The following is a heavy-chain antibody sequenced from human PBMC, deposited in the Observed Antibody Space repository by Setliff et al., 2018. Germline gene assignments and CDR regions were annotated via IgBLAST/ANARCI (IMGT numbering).Heavy chain of an antibody. CDR2: ISAYNGNT. V-gene: IGHV1-18*01. D-gene: IGHD6-19*01. Sequence: ASVKVSCKASGYTFTSYGISWLRQAPGQGLEWMGWISAYNGNTNYAQKLQGRVTMTTDASTSTAYMELRSLRSDDTAVYYCARDLGYSSGWYTTSSVVRWDYWGQGTLVTVSS. J-gene: IGHJ4*02. CDR1: GYTFTSYG. CDR3: ARDLGYSSGWYTTSSVVRWDY.